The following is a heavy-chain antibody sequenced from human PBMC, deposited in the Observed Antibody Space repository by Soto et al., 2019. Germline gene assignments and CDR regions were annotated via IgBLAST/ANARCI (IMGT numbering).Heavy chain of an antibody. CDR3: VKDLKGAAGPHYFDY. D-gene: IGHD6-13*01. J-gene: IGHJ4*02. Sequence: GGSLRLSCSASGFTFSSYAMHWVRQARGKGLEYVSAISSNGGSTYYADSVKGRFTISRDNSKNTLYLQMSSLRAEDTAVYYCVKDLKGAAGPHYFDYWGQGTLVTVSS. CDR2: ISSNGGST. V-gene: IGHV3-64D*06. CDR1: GFTFSSYA.